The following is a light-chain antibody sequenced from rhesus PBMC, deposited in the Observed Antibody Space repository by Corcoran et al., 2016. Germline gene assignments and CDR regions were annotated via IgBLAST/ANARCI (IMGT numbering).Light chain of an antibody. CDR3: QQDYSWPLT. CDR2: GAS. Sequence: EIVMTPSPATLSLSPGERATLSCRASQSVSSSLAWYQQKPGQAPKLLIYGASRRATGIPDRFSGSGSGTEFTLTISSLEPEDVGVYYCQQDYSWPLTFGGGTKVELK. J-gene: IGKJ4*01. CDR1: QSVSSS. V-gene: IGKV3-42*01.